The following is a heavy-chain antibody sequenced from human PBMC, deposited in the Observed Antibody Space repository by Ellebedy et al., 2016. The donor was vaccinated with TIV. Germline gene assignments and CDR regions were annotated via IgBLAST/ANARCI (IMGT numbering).Heavy chain of an antibody. D-gene: IGHD2-15*01. Sequence: ASVKVSCKASGYTFSNYGISWVRQAPGQGLEWMGWNSVYNGNTNYAQKLQGRVTMTTDSATSTAHMELRSLRYDDTAVYFCARRRYCSGDLCSSFDVWGQGTLVTVSS. J-gene: IGHJ4*02. CDR1: GYTFSNYG. V-gene: IGHV1-18*04. CDR3: ARRRYCSGDLCSSFDV. CDR2: NSVYNGNT.